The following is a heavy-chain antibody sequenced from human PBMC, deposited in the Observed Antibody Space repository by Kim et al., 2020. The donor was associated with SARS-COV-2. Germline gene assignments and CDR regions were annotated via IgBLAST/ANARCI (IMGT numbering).Heavy chain of an antibody. V-gene: IGHV3-30*07. Sequence: ATSLKGRFTITRDNSTNTLDLQMDRLRAEETAVYYCARVTSWYFDLWGRGTLVTVSS. CDR3: ARVTSWYFDL. D-gene: IGHD2-2*01. J-gene: IGHJ2*01.